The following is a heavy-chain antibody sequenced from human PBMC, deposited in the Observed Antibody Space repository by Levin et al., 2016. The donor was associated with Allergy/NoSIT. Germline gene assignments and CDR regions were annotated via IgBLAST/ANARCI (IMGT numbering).Heavy chain of an antibody. Sequence: ASVKVSCKASGYTFSSFYMHWVRQAPGQGLEWMGVINPSGDVKKNAQKFQGRVTLTSDSSTSTVYMELSSLRSVDTAVYYCARSTPYDIEEPEYNWFDPWGQGTLVTVSS. CDR3: ARSTPYDIEEPEYNWFDP. CDR1: GYTFSSFY. D-gene: IGHD3-9*01. V-gene: IGHV1-46*03. CDR2: INPSGDVK. J-gene: IGHJ5*02.